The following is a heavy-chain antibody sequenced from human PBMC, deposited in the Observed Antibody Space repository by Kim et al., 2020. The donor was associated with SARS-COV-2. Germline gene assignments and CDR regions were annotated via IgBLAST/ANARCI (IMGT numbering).Heavy chain of an antibody. CDR2: IDAGNGDT. D-gene: IGHD5-12*01. Sequence: ASVKVSCKASGFTFTNYGMHWVRQAPGQRLEWMGWIDAGNGDTKYSQKFQGRVTITRDTSATTTYMEMSSLISEDTAIYYCARDGYNRPLDYWGQGTLVT. CDR3: ARDGYNRPLDY. J-gene: IGHJ4*02. CDR1: GFTFTNYG. V-gene: IGHV1-3*01.